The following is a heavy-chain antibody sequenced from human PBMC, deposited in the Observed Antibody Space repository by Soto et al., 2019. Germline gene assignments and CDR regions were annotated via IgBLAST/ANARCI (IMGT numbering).Heavy chain of an antibody. CDR1: GYTFTSYD. Sequence: GASVKVSCQDSGYTFTSYDINWVRQATGQGLEWMGWMNPNSGNTGYAQKFQGRVTMTRNTSISTAYMELSSLRSEDTAVYYCARAQYGYYYYGMDVWGQGTTVTVS. D-gene: IGHD3-10*01. J-gene: IGHJ6*02. CDR2: MNPNSGNT. V-gene: IGHV1-8*01. CDR3: ARAQYGYYYYGMDV.